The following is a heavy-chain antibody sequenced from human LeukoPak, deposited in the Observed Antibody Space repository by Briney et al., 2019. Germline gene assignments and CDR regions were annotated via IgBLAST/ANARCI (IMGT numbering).Heavy chain of an antibody. CDR3: ARATVTTCYFDY. J-gene: IGHJ4*02. V-gene: IGHV4-38-2*01. Sequence: PSETLSLTCAVSGYSISSGYYWGWIRQPPGKGLEWIGSIYHSGSTYYNPSLKSRVTISVDTSKNQFSLKLSSVTAADTAVYYCARATVTTCYFDYWGQGTLVIVSS. CDR2: IYHSGST. D-gene: IGHD4-17*01. CDR1: GYSISSGYY.